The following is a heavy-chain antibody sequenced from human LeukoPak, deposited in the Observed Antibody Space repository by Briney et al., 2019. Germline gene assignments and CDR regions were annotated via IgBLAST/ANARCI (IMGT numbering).Heavy chain of an antibody. D-gene: IGHD4-17*01. CDR2: IYWDDDK. V-gene: IGHV2-5*02. CDR3: ARETYGDYDNY. J-gene: IGHJ4*02. CDR1: GFSFSTSRVG. Sequence: GSGPTLVNPTQTLTLTCTFSGFSFSTSRVGVGWIHQPPGKALEWLAFIYWDDDKRYSPSLKSRLTITKDTSKNQVVLTMTNMAPADTATYYCARETYGDYDNYWGQGTLVTVSS.